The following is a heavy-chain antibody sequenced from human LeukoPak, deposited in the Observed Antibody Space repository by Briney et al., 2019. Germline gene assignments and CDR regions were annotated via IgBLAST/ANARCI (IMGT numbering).Heavy chain of an antibody. V-gene: IGHV4-4*07. CDR1: GGSISRSY. J-gene: IGHJ6*02. CDR2: VYSSGST. D-gene: IGHD4-17*01. CDR3: ARDTTNYDYGDYGAYYYGMDV. Sequence: SSETLSLTCTVSGGSISRSYWSWIRQPAGKGLEWIGRVYSSGSTNYNPSLKSRVTMSVDTSKNQFSLKLSSVTAADTAVYYCARDTTNYDYGDYGAYYYGMDVWGQGTAVTVSS.